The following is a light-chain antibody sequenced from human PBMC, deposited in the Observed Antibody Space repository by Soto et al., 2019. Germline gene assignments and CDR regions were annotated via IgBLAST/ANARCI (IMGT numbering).Light chain of an antibody. Sequence: EIVLSQSPGTLSLSPGERATLSCRASQSVSSSYVAWYQQKPGQAPRLLIYGASRRATGIPDRFSGSGSGTDFTLTINRLEPEDFAVYYCQQFRTFGQGTKVEIK. CDR1: QSVSSSY. CDR3: QQFRT. J-gene: IGKJ1*01. CDR2: GAS. V-gene: IGKV3-20*01.